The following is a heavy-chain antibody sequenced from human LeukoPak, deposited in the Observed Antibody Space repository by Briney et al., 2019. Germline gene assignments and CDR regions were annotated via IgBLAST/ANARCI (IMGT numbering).Heavy chain of an antibody. CDR1: GYTFTSYG. V-gene: IGHV1-18*01. J-gene: IGHJ3*02. Sequence: ASVKVSCKASGYTFTSYGISWVRQAPGQGLEWMGWISAYNGNTNYAQKLQGRVTMTTDTSTSTAYMELRSLRSDDTAVYYCARDPASMWFGESHDAFDIWGQGTMVTVSS. CDR2: ISAYNGNT. D-gene: IGHD3-10*01. CDR3: ARDPASMWFGESHDAFDI.